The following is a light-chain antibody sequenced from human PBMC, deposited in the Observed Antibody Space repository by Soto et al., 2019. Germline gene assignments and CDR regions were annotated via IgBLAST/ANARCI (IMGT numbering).Light chain of an antibody. CDR3: QSYDSSLSGHYV. CDR2: GNS. Sequence: QLVLTQPPSVSGAPGQRVTISCTGSSSNIGAGYDVHWYQQLPGTAPKLLIYGNSNRPSGVPDRFSGSKSGTSASLAITGLQAEDEADYYCQSYDSSLSGHYVFGTGTKLTVL. V-gene: IGLV1-40*01. J-gene: IGLJ1*01. CDR1: SSNIGAGYD.